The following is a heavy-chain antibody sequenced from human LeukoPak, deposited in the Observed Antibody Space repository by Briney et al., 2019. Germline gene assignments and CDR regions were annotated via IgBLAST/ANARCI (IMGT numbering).Heavy chain of an antibody. CDR2: INHSGST. V-gene: IGHV4-34*01. J-gene: IGHJ4*02. CDR3: ARGTMAAAATDDY. CDR1: GGSFSGYY. Sequence: PETLSLTCAVYGGSFSGYYWSWIRQPPGKGLEWIGEINHSGSTNYNPSLKSRVTISVDTSKNQFSLKLSSVTAADTAVYYCARGTMAAAATDDYWGQGTLVTVSS. D-gene: IGHD6-13*01.